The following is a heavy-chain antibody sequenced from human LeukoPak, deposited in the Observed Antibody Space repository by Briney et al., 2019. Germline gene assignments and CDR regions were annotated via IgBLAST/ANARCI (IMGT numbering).Heavy chain of an antibody. D-gene: IGHD2-15*01. CDR1: GFSFSRYW. Sequence: GGSLRLSCAASGFSFSRYWMSWVRQAPVRGLEWVANIKPDGSEIYYVDSVKGRFTISRDNAKNSLYLQMNSLRAEDTAVYYCARADIVVVVAATIWGQGTLVTVSS. J-gene: IGHJ4*02. CDR2: IKPDGSEI. CDR3: ARADIVVVVAATI. V-gene: IGHV3-7*01.